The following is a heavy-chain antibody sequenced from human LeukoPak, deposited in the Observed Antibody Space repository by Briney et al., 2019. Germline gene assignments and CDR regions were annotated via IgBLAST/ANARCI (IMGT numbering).Heavy chain of an antibody. CDR1: GFTFDDCA. V-gene: IGHV3-9*01. CDR3: AKPSREPGVYQGAFDI. Sequence: PGGSLRLSCTASGFTFDDCAMHWVRQAPGKGLEWVSGISWSGSSIGYADSVKGRFTISRDNSKNTLYLQMNSLRAEDTAVYYCAKPSREPGVYQGAFDIWGQGTMVTVSS. D-gene: IGHD2-2*01. CDR2: ISWSGSSI. J-gene: IGHJ3*02.